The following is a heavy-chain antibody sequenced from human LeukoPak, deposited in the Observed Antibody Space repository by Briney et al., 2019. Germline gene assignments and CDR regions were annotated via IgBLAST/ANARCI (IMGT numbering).Heavy chain of an antibody. D-gene: IGHD6-13*01. V-gene: IGHV3-23*01. Sequence: GRSLRLSCAASGFTFSSYAMSWVRQAPGKGLEWVSAISGSGGSTYYADSVKGRFTISRDNSKNTLYLQMNSLRAEDTAVYYCARGSSSWYVDNWLDPWGQGTLVTVSS. CDR2: ISGSGGST. J-gene: IGHJ5*02. CDR1: GFTFSSYA. CDR3: ARGSSSWYVDNWLDP.